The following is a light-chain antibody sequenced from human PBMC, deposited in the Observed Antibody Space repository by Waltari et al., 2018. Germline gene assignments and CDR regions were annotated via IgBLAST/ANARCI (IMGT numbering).Light chain of an antibody. Sequence: QSVLTQPPSASGTPGQPVTISCSGGSSNLGTNTVNWYRQVPGAAPKLPIYGNYQRPSGVPARFSGSKSGTSASLAISGLQSEDEADYYCAAWDDRLNGGVFGGGTKLTVL. CDR2: GNY. V-gene: IGLV1-44*01. CDR3: AAWDDRLNGGV. J-gene: IGLJ3*02. CDR1: SSNLGTNT.